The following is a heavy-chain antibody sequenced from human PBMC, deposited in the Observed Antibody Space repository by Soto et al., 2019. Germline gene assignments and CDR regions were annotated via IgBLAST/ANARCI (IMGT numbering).Heavy chain of an antibody. CDR1: GFTFSSYA. J-gene: IGHJ5*02. V-gene: IGHV3-23*01. CDR2: ISGSGGST. CDR3: AKDRKYQLLWEDWFDP. D-gene: IGHD2-2*01. Sequence: GGSLRLSCAASGFTFSSYAMSWVRQAPGKGLEWVSAISGSGGSTYYADSVKGRFTISRDNSKNTLYLQMNSLRAEDTAVYYCAKDRKYQLLWEDWFDPWGQGTLVTVSS.